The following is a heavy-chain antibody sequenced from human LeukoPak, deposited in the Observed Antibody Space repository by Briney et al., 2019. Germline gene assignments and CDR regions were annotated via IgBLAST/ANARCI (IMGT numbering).Heavy chain of an antibody. D-gene: IGHD4-23*01. CDR3: ARDPKLYVVTPEPFWYFDL. Sequence: PSETLSLACTVSGGSISSGSYYWGWIRQPPGKGLEWIGSIYHSGSTYYNPSLKSRVTISVDTSKNQFSLKLSSVTAADTAVYYCARDPKLYVVTPEPFWYFDLWGRGTLVTVSS. J-gene: IGHJ2*01. CDR1: GGSISSGSYY. V-gene: IGHV4-39*07. CDR2: IYHSGST.